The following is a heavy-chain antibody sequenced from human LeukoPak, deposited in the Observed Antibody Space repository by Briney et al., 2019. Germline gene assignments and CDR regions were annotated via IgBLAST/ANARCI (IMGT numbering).Heavy chain of an antibody. CDR1: GFTFSSYS. J-gene: IGHJ4*02. CDR2: LSGSGNNT. Sequence: GGSLRLSCAASGFTFSSYSMNWVRQAPGKGLEWVSALSGSGNNTYYADSVKGRFTISRCNSKNTLYLQMNRLRAEDTAVYYCAKIDYDSSAYRTFDYWGQGTLVTVSS. V-gene: IGHV3-23*01. CDR3: AKIDYDSSAYRTFDY. D-gene: IGHD3-22*01.